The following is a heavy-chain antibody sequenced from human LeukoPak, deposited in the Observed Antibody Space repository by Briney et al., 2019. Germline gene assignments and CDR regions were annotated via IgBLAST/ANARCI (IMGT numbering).Heavy chain of an antibody. CDR2: MSLIGSIK. J-gene: IGHJ5*02. CDR3: ARSPNHNYFDP. V-gene: IGHV3-30*04. CDR1: GFNFNNYA. Sequence: PGGSLRLSCLTSGFNFNNYAIHWIRQAPGKGLEWVAVMSLIGSIKYYADSVKGRFTISRGSSRDTLYLQMSNLTVEDTALYYCARSPNHNYFDPWGQGTLVTVSS.